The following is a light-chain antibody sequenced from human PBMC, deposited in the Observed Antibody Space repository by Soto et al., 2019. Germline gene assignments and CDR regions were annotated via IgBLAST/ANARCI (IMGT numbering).Light chain of an antibody. CDR3: SSYTSSGTLVL. J-gene: IGLJ2*01. V-gene: IGLV2-14*01. CDR1: SSDVGGYNY. Sequence: QSALTQPASVSGSPGQSITISCTGTSSDVGGYNYVSWYQHHPGKAPKLMIFEVSNRPSGVSGRFSGSKSGNTASLTISGLQAEDEGDYYCSSYTSSGTLVLFGGGTKLTVL. CDR2: EVS.